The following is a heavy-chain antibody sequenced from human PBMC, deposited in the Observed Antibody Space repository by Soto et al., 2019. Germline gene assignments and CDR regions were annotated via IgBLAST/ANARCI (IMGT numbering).Heavy chain of an antibody. J-gene: IGHJ4*02. D-gene: IGHD6-19*01. Sequence: QITLKESGPTLVKPTQTLTLTCSFSGFSLTSTGVGGGWFRQPPGKALEWLGLTYWNDDDRYRSSLRSRLTITKYPSRNQVVLTMTNMDPEDTATYYCAHRPGGSGWRYYFDSWGQGTLVTVSS. CDR3: AHRPGGSGWRYYFDS. CDR2: TYWNDDD. CDR1: GFSLTSTGVG. V-gene: IGHV2-5*01.